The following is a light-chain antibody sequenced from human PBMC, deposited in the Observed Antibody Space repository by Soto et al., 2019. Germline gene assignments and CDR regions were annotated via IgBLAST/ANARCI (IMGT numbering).Light chain of an antibody. CDR3: SSYTSSSLVV. CDR1: SSDVGGYNY. J-gene: IGLJ2*01. Sequence: QSALTQPASVSGSPGQSITISCSGTSSDVGGYNYVSWYQQHPGKAPKLMIYEVSYRPSGVSNRFSGSKSGNTASLTISGLQAEDEADYYCSSYTSSSLVVFGGGTKLTVL. CDR2: EVS. V-gene: IGLV2-14*01.